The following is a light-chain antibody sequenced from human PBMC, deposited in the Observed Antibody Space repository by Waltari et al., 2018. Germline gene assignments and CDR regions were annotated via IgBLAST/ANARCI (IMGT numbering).Light chain of an antibody. V-gene: IGKV3-11*01. J-gene: IGKJ3*01. CDR2: DGS. Sequence: EVVLTQSPATLSLSPGERATLSCRASQSVSSFLAWYQQKPGQAPRLLIYDGSNRATGRPARFSGSGSGTDFTLTISSLEPEDFAVYYCQQRSNVLFAFGPGTKVDFK. CDR3: QQRSNVLFA. CDR1: QSVSSF.